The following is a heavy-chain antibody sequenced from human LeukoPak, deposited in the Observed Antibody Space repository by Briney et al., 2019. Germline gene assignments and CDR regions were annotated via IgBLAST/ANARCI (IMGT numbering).Heavy chain of an antibody. CDR1: GGSISSYY. CDR3: ARLTPYYDFWSRFDP. CDR2: IYYSGST. D-gene: IGHD3-3*01. Sequence: ASETLSLTCTVSGGSISSYYWGWIRQPPGKGLEWIGSIYYSGSTYYNPSLKSRVTISVDTSKNQFSLKLSSVTAADTAVYYCARLTPYYDFWSRFDPWGQGTLVTVSS. J-gene: IGHJ5*02. V-gene: IGHV4-39*01.